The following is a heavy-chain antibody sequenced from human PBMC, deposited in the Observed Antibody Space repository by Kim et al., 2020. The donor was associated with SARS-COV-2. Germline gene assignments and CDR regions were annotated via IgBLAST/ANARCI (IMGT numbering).Heavy chain of an antibody. D-gene: IGHD3-22*01. V-gene: IGHV3-21*01. J-gene: IGHJ4*02. CDR3: ARASYYYDSSGYSAIDY. Sequence: VKGRCTISRDNAKNSLYLQMNSLRADDTAVYYCARASYYYDSSGYSAIDYWGQGTLVTVSS.